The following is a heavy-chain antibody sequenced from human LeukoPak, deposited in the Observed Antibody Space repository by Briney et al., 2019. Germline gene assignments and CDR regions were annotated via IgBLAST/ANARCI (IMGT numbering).Heavy chain of an antibody. CDR1: GGSINSGGYY. V-gene: IGHV4-31*03. D-gene: IGHD2-2*01. CDR3: ARGYCTTTSCYFPLKGFDP. Sequence: SETLSLTCTVSGGSINSGGYYWNWIRQHPGKGLEWFGYIYYTGRTFYNPSLKSRVTMSADTSKNEFSLRLSSVAAADTAVYYCARGYCTTTSCYFPLKGFDPWGQGTLVTVSS. CDR2: IYYTGRT. J-gene: IGHJ5*02.